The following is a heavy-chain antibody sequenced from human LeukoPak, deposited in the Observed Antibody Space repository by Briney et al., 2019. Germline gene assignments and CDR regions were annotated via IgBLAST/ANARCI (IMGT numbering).Heavy chain of an antibody. CDR1: GGTFSSYA. J-gene: IGHJ6*02. CDR3: ARERSPVVVPAAMVNYYYYGMDV. CDR2: INPSGGST. V-gene: IGHV1-46*01. D-gene: IGHD2-2*01. Sequence: ASVKVSCKASGGTFSSYAISWVRQAPGQGLEWMGIINPSGGSTSYAQKFQGRVTMTRDTSTSTVYMELSSLRSEDTAVYYCARERSPVVVPAAMVNYYYYGMDVWGQGTTVTVSS.